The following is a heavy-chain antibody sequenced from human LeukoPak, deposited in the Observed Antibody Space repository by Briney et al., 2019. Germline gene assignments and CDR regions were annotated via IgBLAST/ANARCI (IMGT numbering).Heavy chain of an antibody. D-gene: IGHD3-22*01. CDR2: ISYDGSNK. V-gene: IGHV3-30-3*01. J-gene: IGHJ4*02. CDR1: GFTFSSYA. Sequence: GSLRLSCAASGFTFSSYAMHWVRQAPGKGLEWVAVISYDGSNKYYADSVKGRFTISRDNSKNTLYLQVNSLRAEDTAVYYCARAQTPYDSSGYYYPPIDYWGQGTLVTVSS. CDR3: ARAQTPYDSSGYYYPPIDY.